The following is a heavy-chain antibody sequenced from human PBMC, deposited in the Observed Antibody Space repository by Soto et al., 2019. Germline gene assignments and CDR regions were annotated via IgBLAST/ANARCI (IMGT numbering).Heavy chain of an antibody. CDR2: ISGSGGST. CDR1: GFTFSSYA. CDR3: AKGKIVVVYFDY. V-gene: IGHV3-23*01. J-gene: IGHJ4*02. Sequence: PGGSLRLSCAASGFTFSSYAMSWVRQAPGKGLERVSAISGSGGSTYYADSVKGRFTISRDNSKNTLYLQMNSLRAEDTAVYYCAKGKIVVVYFDYWGPGTLVTVSS. D-gene: IGHD3-22*01.